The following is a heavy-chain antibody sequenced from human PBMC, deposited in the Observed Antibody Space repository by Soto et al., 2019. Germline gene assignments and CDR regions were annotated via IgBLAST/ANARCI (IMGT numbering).Heavy chain of an antibody. CDR3: ARPPGYISDWYYFDL. CDR2: ISPKSGGT. CDR1: GYNFIDFH. J-gene: IGHJ4*02. Sequence: QVQLVQSGAEVKKPGASVKVSCEASGYNFIDFHIHWVRQAPGQGCEWMGRISPKSGGTNYAQKFEGRVTMTWDTSLNTAYMELSSLKSDDTAVYYGARPPGYISDWYYFDLWGQGTRVTVSS. D-gene: IGHD3-9*01. V-gene: IGHV1-2*02.